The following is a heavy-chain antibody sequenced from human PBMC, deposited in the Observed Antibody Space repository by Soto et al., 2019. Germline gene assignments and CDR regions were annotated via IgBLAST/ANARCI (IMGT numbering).Heavy chain of an antibody. Sequence: PGGSLRLSCAASGFTFSSYAMRWVRQAPGKGLEWVSSVSSGDSTYYADSVKGRFTISRDNSKNTLYLQMNSLRAEDTAIYYCARLFRYQLGRDHYHYMDVWGKGTTVTVSS. CDR1: GFTFSSYA. V-gene: IGHV3-23*01. J-gene: IGHJ6*03. CDR2: VSSGDST. CDR3: ARLFRYQLGRDHYHYMDV. D-gene: IGHD1-1*01.